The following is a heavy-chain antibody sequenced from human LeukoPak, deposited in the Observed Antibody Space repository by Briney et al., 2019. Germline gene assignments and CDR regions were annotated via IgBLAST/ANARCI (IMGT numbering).Heavy chain of an antibody. CDR1: GGSFSGYY. CDR2: IYYSGST. J-gene: IGHJ6*03. Sequence: SETLSLTCAVYGGSFSGYYWSWIRQPPGKGLEWIGSIYYSGSTYYSPSLKSRVTISVDTSKNQFSLKLSSVTAADTAVYYCARETSQKGAHYMDVWGKGTTVTISS. D-gene: IGHD3-16*01. CDR3: ARETSQKGAHYMDV. V-gene: IGHV4-34*01.